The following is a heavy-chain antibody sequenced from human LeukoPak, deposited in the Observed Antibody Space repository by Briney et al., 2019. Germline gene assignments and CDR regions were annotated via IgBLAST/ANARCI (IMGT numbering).Heavy chain of an antibody. Sequence: PSETLSLTCTVSGGSISSYYWSWIRQPPGKGLEWIGYIYYSGSTNYNPSLKSRVTISVDSSKNQFSLKLSSVTAADTAVYYCAREQPFSMVRGVIIGHWFDPWGQGTLVTVSS. V-gene: IGHV4-59*01. CDR1: GGSISSYY. CDR2: IYYSGST. CDR3: AREQPFSMVRGVIIGHWFDP. D-gene: IGHD3-10*01. J-gene: IGHJ5*02.